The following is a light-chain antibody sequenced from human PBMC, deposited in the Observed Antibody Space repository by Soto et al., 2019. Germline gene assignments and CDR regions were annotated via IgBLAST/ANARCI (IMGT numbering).Light chain of an antibody. CDR2: GAS. CDR3: QLYGSS. CDR1: QSVSSTN. Sequence: EIVLTQSPGTLSLSPGERATLSCRASQSVSSTNLAWYQQKLGQAPRLLMYGASSRATGIPDRFSGSGSGTDFTLTISRLEPEDFAVYYCQLYGSSFGQGTRLEIK. V-gene: IGKV3-20*01. J-gene: IGKJ5*01.